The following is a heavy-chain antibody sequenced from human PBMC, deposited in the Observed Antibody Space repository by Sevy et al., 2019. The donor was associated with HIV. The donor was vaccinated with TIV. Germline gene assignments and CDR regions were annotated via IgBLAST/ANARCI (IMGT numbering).Heavy chain of an antibody. D-gene: IGHD4-17*01. V-gene: IGHV3-23*01. CDR3: AKVAVTNYYYYYGMDV. J-gene: IGHJ6*02. Sequence: GGSLRLSCAASGFTFSSYAMSWVRQAPGKGLEWVSAISGSGGRTYYADSGKGRFTISRDNSKNRLYLQMNSLRAEDTAVYYCAKVAVTNYYYYYGMDVWGQGTTVTVSS. CDR2: ISGSGGRT. CDR1: GFTFSSYA.